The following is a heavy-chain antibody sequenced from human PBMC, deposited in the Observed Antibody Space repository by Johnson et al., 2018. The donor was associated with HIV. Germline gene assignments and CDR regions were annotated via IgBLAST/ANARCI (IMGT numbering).Heavy chain of an antibody. D-gene: IGHD3-22*01. J-gene: IGHJ3*02. Sequence: QVQLVESGGGVVQPGRSLRLSCAASGFTFSSYAMHWVRQAPGKGLEWVAVISYDGSNKYYADSVKGRFTISRDNSKNTLYLQMNSLRGEDTAVYYCARGGGFYYYDSSGYYRRVGAFDIWGQGTMVTVSS. CDR2: ISYDGSNK. CDR1: GFTFSSYA. CDR3: ARGGGFYYYDSSGYYRRVGAFDI. V-gene: IGHV3-30*14.